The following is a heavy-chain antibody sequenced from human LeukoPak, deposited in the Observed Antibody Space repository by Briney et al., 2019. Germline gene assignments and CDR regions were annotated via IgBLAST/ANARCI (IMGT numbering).Heavy chain of an antibody. Sequence: ASVKVSCKASGYTFTGYDFNWVRQATGQRPEWMGWMSPNSGDTGYAQKFRDRVTMTRNTSISTAYMELSSLRSDDTAVYYCARGPPNWGYDYWGPGTLVTVSS. J-gene: IGHJ4*02. CDR2: MSPNSGDT. CDR1: GYTFTGYD. D-gene: IGHD7-27*01. CDR3: ARGPPNWGYDY. V-gene: IGHV1-8*01.